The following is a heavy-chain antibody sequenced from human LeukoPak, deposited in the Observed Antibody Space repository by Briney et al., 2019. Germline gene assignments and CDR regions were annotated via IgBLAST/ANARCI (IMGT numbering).Heavy chain of an antibody. CDR3: ATPYCNSTSCYKSFDY. J-gene: IGHJ4*02. V-gene: IGHV4-38-2*02. CDR2: IYHSGST. CDR1: GYSISSGYY. D-gene: IGHD2-2*02. Sequence: PSETLSLTCTVSGYSISSGYYWGWIRQPPGKGLEWIGSIYHSGSTYYNPSLKSRVTISVDTSKNQFSLKLSSVTAADTAVYYCATPYCNSTSCYKSFDYWGQGTLVTVSS.